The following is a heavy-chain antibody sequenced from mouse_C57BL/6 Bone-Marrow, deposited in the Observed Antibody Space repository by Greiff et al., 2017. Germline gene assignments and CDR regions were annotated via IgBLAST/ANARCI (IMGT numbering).Heavy chain of an antibody. CDR3: ARESLYYYGSSYWYCDV. Sequence: QVQLQQSGPELVKPGASVKISCKASGYAFSSSWMNWVKQRPGNGLEWIGRIYPGDGDTNYNGKFKGKATLTADKSSSTAYMQLSSLTSEDSAVYFCARESLYYYGSSYWYCDVWGTGTTVTVSS. CDR2: IYPGDGDT. CDR1: GYAFSSSW. J-gene: IGHJ1*03. D-gene: IGHD1-1*01. V-gene: IGHV1-82*01.